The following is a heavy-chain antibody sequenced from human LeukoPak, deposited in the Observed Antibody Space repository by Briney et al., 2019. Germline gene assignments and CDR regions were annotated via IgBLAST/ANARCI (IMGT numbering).Heavy chain of an antibody. CDR3: ARSHYDFWSGYPENYYYYGMDV. CDR2: IYPGDSDT. CDR1: GYSFTSYW. Sequence: GESLKISCKGSGYSFTSYWIGWVRQMPGKGLEWMGIIYPGDSDTRYSPSLQGQVTISADKSISTAYLQWSSLKASDTAMYYCARSHYDFWSGYPENYYYYGMDVWGQGTTVTVSS. J-gene: IGHJ6*02. D-gene: IGHD3-3*01. V-gene: IGHV5-51*01.